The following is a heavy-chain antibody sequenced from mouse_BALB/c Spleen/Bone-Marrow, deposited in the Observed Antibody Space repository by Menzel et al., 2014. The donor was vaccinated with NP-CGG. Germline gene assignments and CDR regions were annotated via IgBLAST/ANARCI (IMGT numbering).Heavy chain of an antibody. V-gene: IGHV1-22*01. CDR3: ARGLWYY. D-gene: IGHD1-1*02. CDR2: INPNYGGV. Sequence: VQLQQSGPELLKPGASVKISCKTSGYTFTDYTIHWVRQNHGKSLEWIERINPNYGGVNYNQKFKDKATLTVDKSSSTAYMELRSLTSEDSAVYYCARGLWYYWGQGTTLTVSS. J-gene: IGHJ2*01. CDR1: GYTFTDYT.